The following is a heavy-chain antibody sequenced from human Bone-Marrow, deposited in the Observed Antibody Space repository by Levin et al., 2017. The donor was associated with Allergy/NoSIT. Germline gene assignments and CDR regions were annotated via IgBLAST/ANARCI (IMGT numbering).Heavy chain of an antibody. V-gene: IGHV4-39*07. CDR2: INHSGST. J-gene: IGHJ4*02. CDR3: ARAGRYDY. D-gene: IGHD3-9*01. Sequence: ASETLSLTCTVSGYSISGNTYYWGWIRQPPGTGLEWIGSINHSGSTYYNPSLKSRVTISVDTSKNQFSLKLSSVTAADTAVYYCARAGRYDYWGQGTLVTVSS. CDR1: GYSISGNTYY.